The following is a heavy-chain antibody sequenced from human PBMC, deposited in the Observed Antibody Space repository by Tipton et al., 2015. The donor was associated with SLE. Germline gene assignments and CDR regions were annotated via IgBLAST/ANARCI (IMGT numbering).Heavy chain of an antibody. Sequence: TLSLTCTVSGGSIRSYFWSWIRQSPGKGLEWIGSIYYTGGTNYKPGGTNYNPSLESRVTMSVDGSKNQFSLRLSSVTAADTAVYYCARSPSSGWEYYFDYWGQGTQVTVSS. CDR3: ARSPSSGWEYYFDY. D-gene: IGHD6-19*01. CDR1: GGSIRSYF. CDR2: IYYTGGTNYKPGGT. J-gene: IGHJ4*02. V-gene: IGHV4-59*08.